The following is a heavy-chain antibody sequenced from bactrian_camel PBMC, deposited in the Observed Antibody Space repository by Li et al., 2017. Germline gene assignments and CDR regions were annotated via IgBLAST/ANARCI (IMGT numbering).Heavy chain of an antibody. V-gene: IGHV3-2*01. CDR2: IYSDGSKT. J-gene: IGHJ4*01. CDR1: GFTFSTYG. CDR3: ATDFDNLGPECY. Sequence: HVQLVESGGGLVQPGGSLRLSCAASGFTFSTYGMSWVRQAPGKGLEWVSGIYSDGSKTLYAEYVKGRFTISRDNVKNMLYLQMNSLRAEDTALYYCATDFDNLGPECYWGQGTQVTVS.